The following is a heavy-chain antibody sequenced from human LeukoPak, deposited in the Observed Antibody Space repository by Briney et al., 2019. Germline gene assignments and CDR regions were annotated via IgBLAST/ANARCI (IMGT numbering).Heavy chain of an antibody. V-gene: IGHV5-51*01. CDR2: IYPGDSDT. CDR3: AREVGSGWYGEYYYYYGMDV. Sequence: ESLKISCKGSGYSFSSYWIGWVRQMPGKGLEWMGIIYPGDSDTRYSPSFQGQVTISADKSISTAYLQWSSLKASDTAMYYCAREVGSGWYGEYYYYYGMDVWGQGTTVTVSS. CDR1: GYSFSSYW. J-gene: IGHJ6*02. D-gene: IGHD6-19*01.